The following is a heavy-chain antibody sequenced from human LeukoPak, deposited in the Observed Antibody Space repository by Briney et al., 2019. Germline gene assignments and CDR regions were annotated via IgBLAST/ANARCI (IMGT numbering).Heavy chain of an antibody. CDR3: ARDWAPMVRYWFDP. Sequence: GASVKVSCKASGGTFSSYAISWVRQAPGQGLEWMGRIIPTFGIANYAQKFQGRVTITADKSTSTAYMELSSLRFEDTAVYYCARDWAPMVRYWFDPWGQGTLVTVSS. V-gene: IGHV1-69*04. D-gene: IGHD3-10*01. CDR1: GGTFSSYA. CDR2: IIPTFGIA. J-gene: IGHJ5*02.